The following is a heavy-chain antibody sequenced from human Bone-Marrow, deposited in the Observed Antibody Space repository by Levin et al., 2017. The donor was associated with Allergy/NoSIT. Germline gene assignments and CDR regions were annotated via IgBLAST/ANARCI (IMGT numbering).Heavy chain of an antibody. V-gene: IGHV4-59*01. J-gene: IGHJ5*02. CDR2: IYHTGST. CDR1: GAAITSYY. Sequence: SETLSLTCSISGAAITSYYWTWIRQPPGKGLEWIGYIYHTGSTNYNASLKSRVTISVDTSRNQFSLRVTSVTAADTAVYYCARVTRTVIYGLADNWFDPWGQGALVTVSS. D-gene: IGHD3/OR15-3a*01. CDR3: ARVTRTVIYGLADNWFDP.